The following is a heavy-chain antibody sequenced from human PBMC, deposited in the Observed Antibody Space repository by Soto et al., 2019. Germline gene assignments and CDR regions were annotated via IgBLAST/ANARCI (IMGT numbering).Heavy chain of an antibody. CDR1: GGSISSGGYY. CDR3: ASLDGYNSQFDY. Sequence: SETLSLTCTVSGGSISSGGYYWSWIRQPPGKGLEWIGYIYYSGSTYYNPALKSRVTISVDTSKNQFSLKLSSVTAADTAVYYCASLDGYNSQFDYWGQGTLVTVSS. D-gene: IGHD5-12*01. J-gene: IGHJ4*02. V-gene: IGHV4-30-4*01. CDR2: IYYSGST.